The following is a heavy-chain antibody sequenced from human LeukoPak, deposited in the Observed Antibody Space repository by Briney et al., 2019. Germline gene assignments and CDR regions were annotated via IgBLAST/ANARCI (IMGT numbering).Heavy chain of an antibody. J-gene: IGHJ5*02. CDR2: IYYSGST. Sequence: SETLSLTCTVSGGSISSGGYNWNWIRQHPGKGLEWIGYIYYSGSTYYNPSLKSRVTISADTSKNQFSLKLSSVTAADTAVYYCARDRAAAGFNWFDPWGQGTLVTVPS. CDR1: GGSISSGGYN. CDR3: ARDRAAAGFNWFDP. V-gene: IGHV4-31*03. D-gene: IGHD6-13*01.